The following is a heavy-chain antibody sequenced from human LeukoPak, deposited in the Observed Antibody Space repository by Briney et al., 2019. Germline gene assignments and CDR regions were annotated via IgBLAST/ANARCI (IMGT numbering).Heavy chain of an antibody. CDR2: INPKSGGT. Sequence: ASVKVSCKASEYIFTGYYMHWVRQAPGQGLEWMGWINPKSGGTNYAQKFQGRVTMTRDTSISTAYMELSRLRSDDTAVYYCARDEPITAGERGDYWGQGTLVTVSS. V-gene: IGHV1-2*02. D-gene: IGHD6-13*01. CDR3: ARDEPITAGERGDY. J-gene: IGHJ4*02. CDR1: EYIFTGYY.